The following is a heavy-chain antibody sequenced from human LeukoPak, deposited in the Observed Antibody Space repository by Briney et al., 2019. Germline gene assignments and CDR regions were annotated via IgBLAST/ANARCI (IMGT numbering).Heavy chain of an antibody. V-gene: IGHV4-59*01. CDR3: ARGSVVAYYYYLDV. J-gene: IGHJ6*03. CDR2: IDYSGST. D-gene: IGHD2-15*01. CDR1: GGSISPYY. Sequence: PSETLSLTCTVSGGSISPYYWSWIRQPPGMGLEWIGYIDYSGSTNYNPSLKSRITISLDTSKNQFSLKLSSVTAADTAVYYCARGSVVAYYYYLDVWGKGTTVTVSS.